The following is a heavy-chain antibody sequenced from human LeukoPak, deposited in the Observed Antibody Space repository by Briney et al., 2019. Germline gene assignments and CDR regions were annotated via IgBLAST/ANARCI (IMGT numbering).Heavy chain of an antibody. CDR3: ARDSIPGSSGWPYYYYGMDV. Sequence: ASVKVSCKASGYTFTSYGISWVRQAPGQGLEWMGWISAYNGNTNYAQKLQGRVTMTTDTSTSTAYMELRSLRSDDTAVYYCARDSIPGSSGWPYYYYGMDVWGQGTTVTVSS. CDR2: ISAYNGNT. J-gene: IGHJ6*02. D-gene: IGHD6-19*01. V-gene: IGHV1-18*01. CDR1: GYTFTSYG.